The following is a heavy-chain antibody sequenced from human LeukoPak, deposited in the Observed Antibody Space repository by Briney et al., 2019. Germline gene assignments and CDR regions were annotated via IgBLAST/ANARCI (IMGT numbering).Heavy chain of an antibody. D-gene: IGHD2-15*01. CDR1: GYRFTGYY. CDR3: ARDPSGWSGSYFDY. Sequence: ASVKVSCKASGYRFTGYYMHWVRQAPGQGLEWMGWINPNSGGTNYAQKFQGRVTITADKSTSTAYMELSSLRSEDTAVYYCARDPSGWSGSYFDYWGQGTLVTVSS. J-gene: IGHJ4*02. CDR2: INPNSGGT. V-gene: IGHV1-2*02.